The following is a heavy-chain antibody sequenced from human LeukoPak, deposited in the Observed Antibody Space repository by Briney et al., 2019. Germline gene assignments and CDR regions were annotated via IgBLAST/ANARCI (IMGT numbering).Heavy chain of an antibody. CDR1: GGPISSYY. J-gene: IGHJ3*02. D-gene: IGHD3-3*01. CDR3: ARRRFLEWPDDAFDI. CDR2: IYYSGNT. Sequence: PSETLSLTCTVSGGPISSYYWSWIRQPPGKGLEWIGYIYYSGNTKYNPSLKSRVTISVDTSRNQISLKLSSVTAADTAVYYCARRRFLEWPDDAFDIWGQGTMVTVSS. V-gene: IGHV4-59*01.